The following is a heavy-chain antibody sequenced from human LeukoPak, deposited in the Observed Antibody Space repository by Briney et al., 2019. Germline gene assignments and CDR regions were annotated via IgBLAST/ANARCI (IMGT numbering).Heavy chain of an antibody. Sequence: TSETLSLTCTVSGDSISSYYWSWIRQPPGKGLEWIGYIYYSGSTNYNPSLKSRVTISVDTSKNQFSLKLSSVTAADTAVYYCARLAGWYLPGAFDIWGQGTMVTVSS. J-gene: IGHJ3*02. CDR1: GDSISSYY. CDR3: ARLAGWYLPGAFDI. V-gene: IGHV4-59*08. D-gene: IGHD6-19*01. CDR2: IYYSGST.